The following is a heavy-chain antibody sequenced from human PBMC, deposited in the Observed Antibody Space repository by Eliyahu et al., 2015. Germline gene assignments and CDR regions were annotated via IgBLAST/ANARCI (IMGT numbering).Heavy chain of an antibody. V-gene: IGHV4-31*03. Sequence: QXQLXESGPGLVXPSQTLSXTXPVSGGSIRSGNYYWNWIRQHPGKGLEWIGYIYDTGNTYYNPSXESRVTMSVDTSKNQFSLRLVSVTAADTAVYYCAREGAAADVFFDLWGQGTPVTVSS. CDR3: AREGAAADVFFDL. D-gene: IGHD6-25*01. CDR2: IYDTGNT. CDR1: GGSIRSGNYY. J-gene: IGHJ4*02.